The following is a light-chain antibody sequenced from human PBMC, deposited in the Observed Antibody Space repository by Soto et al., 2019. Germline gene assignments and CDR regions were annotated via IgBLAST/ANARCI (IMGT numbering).Light chain of an antibody. CDR3: QQYNSYSPA. Sequence: DIQMTQSPSTLSASVGDRVTITCRASQSISSWLAWYQQKPGKAPKLLIYKASSLESGVPSRFSGSGSGTEFTLTISILQPDDFATYYCQQYNSYSPAFGQGTKLEIK. J-gene: IGKJ2*01. CDR2: KAS. CDR1: QSISSW. V-gene: IGKV1-5*03.